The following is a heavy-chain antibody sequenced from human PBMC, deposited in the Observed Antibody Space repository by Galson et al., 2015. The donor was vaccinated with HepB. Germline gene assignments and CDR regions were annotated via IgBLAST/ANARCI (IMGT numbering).Heavy chain of an antibody. CDR1: GYTFTTYV. D-gene: IGHD2/OR15-2a*01. CDR2: INPANGIT. Sequence: SVKVSCKASGYTFTTYVLHWVRQAPGQRLEWMGWINPANGITIQSLKFQGRVTITRDTSASTAYMELSSLRSEDTAVYYCARGSEYSDYWGQGTLVTVSS. J-gene: IGHJ4*02. V-gene: IGHV1-3*01. CDR3: ARGSEYSDY.